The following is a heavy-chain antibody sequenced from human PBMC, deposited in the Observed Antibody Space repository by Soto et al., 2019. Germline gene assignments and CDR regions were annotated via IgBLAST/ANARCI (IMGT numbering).Heavy chain of an antibody. J-gene: IGHJ4*02. CDR1: GFTFSSYS. D-gene: IGHD5-18*01. Sequence: EVQLVESGGGLVQPGGSPRLSCAASGFTFSSYSMNWVRQAPGKGLEWVSYISSSSSTIYYADSVKGRFTISRDNAKNSLDLQMNSLRDEDTAVYYCARDLGYGLFDYWGQGTLVTVSS. CDR2: ISSSSSTI. V-gene: IGHV3-48*02. CDR3: ARDLGYGLFDY.